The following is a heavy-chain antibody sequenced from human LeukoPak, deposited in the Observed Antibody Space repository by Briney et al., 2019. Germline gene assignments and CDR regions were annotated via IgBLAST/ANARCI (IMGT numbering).Heavy chain of an antibody. CDR2: ISAYNGNT. D-gene: IGHD3-22*01. V-gene: IGHV1-18*01. Sequence: ASVKVSCKASGYTFISYGISWVRQAPGQGLEWMGWISAYNGNTNYAQKFQGRVTMTTDTSTRTAYMELRSLRSDDTAVYYCAILYYYDSSGYYEGFDYFDYWGQGTLVTVSS. J-gene: IGHJ4*02. CDR1: GYTFISYG. CDR3: AILYYYDSSGYYEGFDYFDY.